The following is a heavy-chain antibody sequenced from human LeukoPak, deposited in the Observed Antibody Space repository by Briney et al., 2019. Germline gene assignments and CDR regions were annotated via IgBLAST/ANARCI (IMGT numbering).Heavy chain of an antibody. CDR1: GYTFTSYG. Sequence: ASVKVSCKASGYTFTSYGISWVRQAPGQGLEWMGWISAYNGNTNYAQKLQGRVTMTTDTSTSTAYMELRSLRSDDTAVYYCARHYDILTGYYGMDVWGQGTTVTVSS. CDR2: ISAYNGNT. V-gene: IGHV1-18*01. J-gene: IGHJ6*02. CDR3: ARHYDILTGYYGMDV. D-gene: IGHD3-9*01.